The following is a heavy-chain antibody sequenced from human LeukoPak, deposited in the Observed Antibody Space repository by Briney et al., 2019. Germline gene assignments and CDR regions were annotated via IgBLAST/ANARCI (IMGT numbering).Heavy chain of an antibody. Sequence: AGGSLRLSCAASGFTFSSYWMSWVRQAPGKGLEWVANIKQDGSEKYYVDSVKGRFTISRDNAKNSLYLQMNSLRAEDTAVYYCARDKILFTIFGVVIDYWGQGTLVTVSS. CDR2: IKQDGSEK. CDR3: ARDKILFTIFGVVIDY. J-gene: IGHJ4*02. CDR1: GFTFSSYW. V-gene: IGHV3-7*01. D-gene: IGHD3-3*01.